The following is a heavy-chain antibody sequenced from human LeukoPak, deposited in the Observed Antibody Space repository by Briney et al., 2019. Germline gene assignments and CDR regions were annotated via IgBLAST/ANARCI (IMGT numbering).Heavy chain of an antibody. CDR2: IYPGDSDT. CDR1: GYSFTSYW. V-gene: IGHV5-51*01. J-gene: IGHJ4*02. Sequence: GESLKISCKGSGYSFTSYWIAWVRQMPGKGLEWIGIIYPGDSDTRYSPSFQGQVTISADKSISTAYLQWSSLKASDTAMYYCARHRNVEATRAPNDYWGQGTLVTVSS. D-gene: IGHD1-26*01. CDR3: ARHRNVEATRAPNDY.